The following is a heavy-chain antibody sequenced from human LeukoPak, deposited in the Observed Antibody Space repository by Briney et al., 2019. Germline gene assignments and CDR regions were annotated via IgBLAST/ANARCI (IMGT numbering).Heavy chain of an antibody. J-gene: IGHJ4*02. CDR1: VYTFTIYG. CDR2: INPNSGST. V-gene: IGHV1-2*02. Sequence: GASVTVSFKGSVYTFTIYGISWVGQAPGQGLGGVGWINPNSGSTNYAQKFQGRVTMTRDTSISTAYMELSRLRSDDAAVYYCARGEYNWNWAFDYWGQGTLVTVSS. CDR3: ARGEYNWNWAFDY. D-gene: IGHD1-1*01.